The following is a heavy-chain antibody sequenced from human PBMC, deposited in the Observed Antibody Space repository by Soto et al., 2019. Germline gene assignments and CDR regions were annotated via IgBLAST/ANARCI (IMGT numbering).Heavy chain of an antibody. V-gene: IGHV1-69*12. Sequence: QVQLVQSGAEVKKPGSSVKVSCKASGGAFSDYAFSWVRQAPGQGLEWLGGIMPIFRTPDYAQKFQGRVTITADESTRTAYMEMRSMRFDDTAIYYCASWLKGADIGNYYYGSDFWGQGTTVTV. CDR3: ASWLKGADIGNYYYGSDF. D-gene: IGHD2-15*01. J-gene: IGHJ6*02. CDR1: GGAFSDYA. CDR2: IMPIFRTP.